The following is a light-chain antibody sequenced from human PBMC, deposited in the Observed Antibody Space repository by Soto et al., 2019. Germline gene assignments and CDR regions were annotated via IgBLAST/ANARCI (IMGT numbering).Light chain of an antibody. Sequence: QSVRSHPASVSWSPGHSITISCTGTSSDVGGYNYVSWYQQHPGKAPKLMIYEVSNRPSGVSNRFSGSKSGNTASLTISGLQAEDEADYYCSSYTSSSTLLYVFGTGTKVTXL. CDR2: EVS. J-gene: IGLJ1*01. CDR1: SSDVGGYNY. V-gene: IGLV2-14*01. CDR3: SSYTSSSTLLYV.